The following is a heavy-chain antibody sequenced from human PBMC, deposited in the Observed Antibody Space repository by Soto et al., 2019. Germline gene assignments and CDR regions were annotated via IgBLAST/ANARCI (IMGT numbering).Heavy chain of an antibody. J-gene: IGHJ6*02. CDR3: ATPQDCGSETRYYYYYGLDV. V-gene: IGHV1-69*13. CDR2: IIPIFGSA. Sequence: SVKVSCKTSGGTFTSYAISWVRQAPGQGLEWMGGIIPIFGSANYAQKFQGRVTITADESTSTAYMELSSLRSEDTAVYYCATPQDCGSETRYYYYYGLDVWGQGTTVTVSS. CDR1: GGTFTSYA. D-gene: IGHD3-10*01.